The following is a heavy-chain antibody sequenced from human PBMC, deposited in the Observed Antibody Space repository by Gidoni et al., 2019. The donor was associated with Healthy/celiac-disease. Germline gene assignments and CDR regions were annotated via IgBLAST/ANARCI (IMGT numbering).Heavy chain of an antibody. CDR1: GGSISSGGYY. J-gene: IGHJ4*02. D-gene: IGHD3-22*01. V-gene: IGHV4-31*03. CDR2: IYYSGST. CDR3: AGVSVSGGGNSGYGDY. Sequence: QVQLQESGPGLVKPSQTLSLTCTFSGGSISSGGYYWSWIRQHPGKGLEWIGYIYYSGSTYYNLSLKSRVTISVDTSKNQFSLKLSSVTAADTAVYYCAGVSVSGGGNSGYGDYWGQGTLVTVSS.